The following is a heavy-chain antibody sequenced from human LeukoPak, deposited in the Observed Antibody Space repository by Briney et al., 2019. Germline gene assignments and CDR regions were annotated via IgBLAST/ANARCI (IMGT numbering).Heavy chain of an antibody. CDR1: GYTFTGYY. CDR3: ARRSYGGKSPFDY. Sequence: EASVKVSCKASGYTFTGYYMHWVRQAPGQGLQWMGWINPNSGGTNYAQKFQGRVTITADESTSTAYMELSSLRSEDTALYYCARRSYGGKSPFDYWGQGTLVTVSS. CDR2: INPNSGGT. V-gene: IGHV1-2*02. J-gene: IGHJ4*02. D-gene: IGHD4-23*01.